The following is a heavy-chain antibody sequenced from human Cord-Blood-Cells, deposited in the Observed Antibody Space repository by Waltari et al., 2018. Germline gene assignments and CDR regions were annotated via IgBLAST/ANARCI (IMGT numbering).Heavy chain of an antibody. D-gene: IGHD2-2*01. J-gene: IGHJ5*02. Sequence: QVQLQESGPGLVKPSETLSLTCTVSGGSISSYYWSWIRQPPGKGLEWIGYIYYSGSTNYNPSLKSRVTISVDTSKNQFSLKLSSVTAVDTAVYYCARLVGCSSTSCYFWFDPWGQGTLVTVSS. CDR3: ARLVGCSSTSCYFWFDP. V-gene: IGHV4-59*01. CDR1: GGSISSYY. CDR2: IYYSGST.